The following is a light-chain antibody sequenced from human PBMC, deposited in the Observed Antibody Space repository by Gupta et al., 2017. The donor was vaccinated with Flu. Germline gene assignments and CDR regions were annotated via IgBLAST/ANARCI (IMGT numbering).Light chain of an antibody. CDR2: GAS. V-gene: IGKV3-15*01. Sequence: EIVMTQYPATLSVSPGERATLSCRASQSVSSNLAWYQQKLGQAPRLLIYGASTRATGVPARFSGGGSGTEFTLTISSLQSEDFAVYYCQQYTNWPPYTFGQGTKLESK. CDR3: QQYTNWPPYT. J-gene: IGKJ2*01. CDR1: QSVSSN.